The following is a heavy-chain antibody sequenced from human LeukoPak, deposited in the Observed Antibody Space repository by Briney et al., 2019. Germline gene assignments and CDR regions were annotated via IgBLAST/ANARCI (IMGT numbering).Heavy chain of an antibody. J-gene: IGHJ6*03. Sequence: VASVKVSCKASGGTFSSYAISWVRQAPGQGLEWMGGLIPIFGTANYAQKFQGRVTITTDESTSTAYMELSSLSSEDTAVYYCAREKIGIQLGYYYYYYMDVWGKGTTVTVSS. CDR1: GGTFSSYA. CDR2: LIPIFGTA. D-gene: IGHD5-18*01. V-gene: IGHV1-69*05. CDR3: AREKIGIQLGYYYYYYMDV.